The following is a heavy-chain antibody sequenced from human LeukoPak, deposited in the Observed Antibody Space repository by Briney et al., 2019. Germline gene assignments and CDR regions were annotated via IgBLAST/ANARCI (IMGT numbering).Heavy chain of an antibody. CDR1: GGSISSSSYY. D-gene: IGHD6-13*01. CDR2: IYYSGST. V-gene: IGHV4-39*01. Sequence: SETLSLTCTVSGGSISSSSYYWGWIRQPPGKGLEWIGSIYYSGSTYYNPSLKSRVTISVDTSKNQFSLKLSSVTAADTAVYYCARQGYSSSSDYWGQGTLVTVSS. CDR3: ARQGYSSSSDY. J-gene: IGHJ4*02.